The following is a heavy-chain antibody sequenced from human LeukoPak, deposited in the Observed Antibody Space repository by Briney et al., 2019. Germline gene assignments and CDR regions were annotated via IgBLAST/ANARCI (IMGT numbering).Heavy chain of an antibody. Sequence: SETLSLTCTVSGGSISSSGYYWGWIRQPPGKGLEWIGSLYYSGSTYYNPSLKSRVTISVDTSKNQFSLKLNSVTAADTAVYYCARHSGMTTVTAYLDYWGQGTLVTVSS. D-gene: IGHD4-17*01. V-gene: IGHV4-39*01. J-gene: IGHJ4*02. CDR2: LYYSGST. CDR3: ARHSGMTTVTAYLDY. CDR1: GGSISSSGYY.